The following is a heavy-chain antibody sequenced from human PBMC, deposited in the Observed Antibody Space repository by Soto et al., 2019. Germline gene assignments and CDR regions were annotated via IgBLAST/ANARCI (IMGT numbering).Heavy chain of an antibody. V-gene: IGHV1-18*01. Sequence: QVQLVQSGAEVKKPGASVKVSCKASGYTFTSYGINWVRQAPGQGLEWLGWISAYDGYTNYAQSLQGRVSMTTDTSTKAAYMEVSILSSDDPGMYYCASGGFYGCGGAINYYYSGMNVWGQGTTVSVSS. CDR1: GYTFTSYG. CDR2: ISAYDGYT. D-gene: IGHD2-21*01. CDR3: ASGGFYGCGGAINYYYSGMNV. J-gene: IGHJ6*02.